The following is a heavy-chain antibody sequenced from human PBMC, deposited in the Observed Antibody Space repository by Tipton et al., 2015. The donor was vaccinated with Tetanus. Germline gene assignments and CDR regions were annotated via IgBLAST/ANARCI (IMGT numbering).Heavy chain of an antibody. CDR2: ILYGAST. V-gene: IGHV4-61*01. J-gene: IGHJ4*02. D-gene: IGHD3-3*01. CDR1: GGSVSSGSYY. Sequence: TLSLTCTIFGGSVSSGSYYWAWIRQPPGKGLEYIGYILYGASTHYNPSLKSRVTVSADPSQNQFSLKLTSVTAADTGVYYCARIHDFLSGHFDFWGQGTPVTVSP. CDR3: ARIHDFLSGHFDF.